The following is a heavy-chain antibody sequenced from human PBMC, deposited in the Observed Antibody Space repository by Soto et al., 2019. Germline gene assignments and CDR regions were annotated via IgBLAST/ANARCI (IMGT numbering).Heavy chain of an antibody. CDR2: ISAYNGNT. CDR1: GYTFTSYG. V-gene: IGHV1-18*01. Sequence: ASVKVSCKASGYTFTSYGISWVRQAPGQGLEWMGWISAYNGNTNYAQKLQGRVTMTTDTSTSTAYMELGSLRSDDTAVYYCARDVLRFLEWLFRPEYNWFDPWGQGTLVTVSS. D-gene: IGHD3-3*01. CDR3: ARDVLRFLEWLFRPEYNWFDP. J-gene: IGHJ5*02.